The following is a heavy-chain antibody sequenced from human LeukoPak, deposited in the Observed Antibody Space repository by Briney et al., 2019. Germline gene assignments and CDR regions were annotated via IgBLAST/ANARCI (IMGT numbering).Heavy chain of an antibody. J-gene: IGHJ6*02. Sequence: ASVKVSCKASVYTFTSYGISWVRQAPGQGLEWMGWISAYNGNTNYAQKLQGRVTMTTDTSTSTAYMELRSLRSDDTAVYYCARDTQYYYGSGPYYYGMDVWGQGTTVTVSS. CDR1: VYTFTSYG. V-gene: IGHV1-18*01. D-gene: IGHD3-10*01. CDR2: ISAYNGNT. CDR3: ARDTQYYYGSGPYYYGMDV.